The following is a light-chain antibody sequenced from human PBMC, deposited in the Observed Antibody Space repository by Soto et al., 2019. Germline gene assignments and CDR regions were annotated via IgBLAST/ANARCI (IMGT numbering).Light chain of an antibody. CDR3: SSYAGSNNLV. J-gene: IGLJ2*01. V-gene: IGLV2-8*01. CDR2: EVN. CDR1: SRDVGGYHY. Sequence: QSVLTQPPSASGSPGQSVSISCAGTSRDVGGYHYVSWYQHHPGRAPKLIIYEVNKRPSGVPDRFSASKSGNTASLTVSGLQAEDEADYYCSSYAGSNNLVFGGGTKLTVL.